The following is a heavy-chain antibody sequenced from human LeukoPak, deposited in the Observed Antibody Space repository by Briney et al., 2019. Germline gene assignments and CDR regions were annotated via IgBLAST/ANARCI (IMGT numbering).Heavy chain of an antibody. J-gene: IGHJ4*02. D-gene: IGHD5-18*01. Sequence: SETLSLTCTVSGGSISSYYWSWIRQPPGKGLEWIGYISYSGSTNYNPSLKSRVTISVDTSKNQFSLKLSSVTAADTAVYYCARTRRGYNYINLFDYWGQGTLVTVSS. V-gene: IGHV4-59*08. CDR2: ISYSGST. CDR1: GGSISSYY. CDR3: ARTRRGYNYINLFDY.